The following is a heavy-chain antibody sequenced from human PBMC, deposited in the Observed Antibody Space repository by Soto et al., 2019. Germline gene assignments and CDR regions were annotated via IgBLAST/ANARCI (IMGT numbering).Heavy chain of an antibody. CDR1: GGSISSGDCY. V-gene: IGHV4-30-4*01. CDR2: IYYSRST. J-gene: IGHJ6*02. Sequence: LTCTVYGGSISSGDCYWSWIRQPPGKGLEWIGYIYYSRSTYYNPSLKSRVTISVDTSKNQFSLKLSSVTAADTAVYYCAGDVSFGYSYGYHGMDVWGQGTTVTVSS. CDR3: AGDVSFGYSYGYHGMDV. D-gene: IGHD5-18*01.